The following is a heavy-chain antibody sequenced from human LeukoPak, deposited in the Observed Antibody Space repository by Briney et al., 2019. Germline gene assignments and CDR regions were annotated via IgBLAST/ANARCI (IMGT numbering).Heavy chain of an antibody. CDR2: IKVDGTEK. CDR1: GFSFSGSV. Sequence: PGGSLRLSCAASGFSFSGSVMHWVRQASGKGLEWVANIKVDGTEKYYVDSVKGRFTISRDNAKNSLSLQMSGLRAEDTAVYYCARDWNGSGTAFDHWGQGTLVTVSS. D-gene: IGHD1-1*01. V-gene: IGHV3-7*05. CDR3: ARDWNGSGTAFDH. J-gene: IGHJ4*02.